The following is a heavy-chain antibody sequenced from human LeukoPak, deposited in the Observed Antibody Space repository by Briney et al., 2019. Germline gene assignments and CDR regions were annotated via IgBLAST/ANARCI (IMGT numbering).Heavy chain of an antibody. CDR2: INPDNGNA. J-gene: IGHJ4*02. CDR3: AKDRGGTGDFDY. D-gene: IGHD3-10*01. CDR1: GYPFIRYV. Sequence: GASVKVSCKASGYPFIRYVIHWVRQAPGQRLEWMGWINPDNGNAEYSQKFQGRITITRDPSATTAYMELSSLRSEDMAMYYCAKDRGGTGDFDYWGQGTLVTVSS. V-gene: IGHV1-3*01.